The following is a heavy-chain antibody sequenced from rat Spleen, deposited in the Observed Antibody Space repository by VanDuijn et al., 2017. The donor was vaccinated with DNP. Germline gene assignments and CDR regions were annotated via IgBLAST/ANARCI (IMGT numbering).Heavy chain of an antibody. V-gene: IGHV5-7*01. CDR3: ARLGGSPFDY. D-gene: IGHD5-1*01. J-gene: IGHJ2*01. CDR2: ISPNSDLI. Sequence: EVQLVESGGGLVQPGGSLKLSCAASGFVFSDYNMAWVRQGPKKGLEWVATISPNSDLIYYRDSVEGRFTISRDNAKSTLYLQMNSLRSEDTATYYCARLGGSPFDYWGQGVMVTVSS. CDR1: GFVFSDYN.